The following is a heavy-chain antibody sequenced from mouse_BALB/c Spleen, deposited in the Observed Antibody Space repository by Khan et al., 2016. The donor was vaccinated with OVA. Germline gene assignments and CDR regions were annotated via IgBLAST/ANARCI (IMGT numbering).Heavy chain of an antibody. J-gene: IGHJ3*01. CDR1: GYTFTSFY. CDR3: TRGGYGSPFAY. D-gene: IGHD2-10*02. Sequence: VQLQESGAELVKPGASVKFSCKASGYTFTSFYMYWVQQSPGQGLEWIGEINTNNGGTNVTEKFKSKATLNVDKSSSTAYMELSSLTYEDSSVYYCTRGGYGSPFAYGGQGTLVTVSA. CDR2: INTNNGGT. V-gene: IGHV1S81*02.